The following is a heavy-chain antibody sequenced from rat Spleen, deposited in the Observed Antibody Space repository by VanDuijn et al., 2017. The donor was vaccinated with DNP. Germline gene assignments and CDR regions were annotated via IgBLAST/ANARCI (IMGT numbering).Heavy chain of an antibody. V-gene: IGHV5-22*01. CDR2: IRYDGGTT. Sequence: EVQLVESGGGLVQPGRSLRLSCAASGYTFSNYDMAWVRRAPTKGLEWVAYIRYDGGTTYYGDSVKGRFAISRDNAKSTLYLQMNSLRSEDMATYYCARWNSGHFDYWGQGVMVTVSS. CDR3: ARWNSGHFDY. D-gene: IGHD4-3*01. CDR1: GYTFSNYD. J-gene: IGHJ2*01.